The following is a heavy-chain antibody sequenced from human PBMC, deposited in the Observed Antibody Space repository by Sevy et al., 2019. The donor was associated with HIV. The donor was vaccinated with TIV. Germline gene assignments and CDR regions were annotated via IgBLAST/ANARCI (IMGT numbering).Heavy chain of an antibody. CDR3: VSDQKGQYSAYDGAGYYGMDV. Sequence: GGSLRLSCAASGFSFNTFSMNWVRQRPEKGLEWVSSISSSSNYIFYAASVKGRFTISRDNAKDSLYLQMNSLRAEDTAVYDCVSDQKGQYSAYDGAGYYGMDVWGPGTTVTVSS. CDR1: GFSFNTFS. V-gene: IGHV3-21*01. CDR2: ISSSSNYI. J-gene: IGHJ6*02. D-gene: IGHD5-12*01.